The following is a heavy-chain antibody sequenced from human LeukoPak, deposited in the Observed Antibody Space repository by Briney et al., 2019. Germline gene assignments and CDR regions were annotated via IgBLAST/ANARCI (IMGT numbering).Heavy chain of an antibody. CDR3: AKGLSRGYCSSTSCRDAFDI. J-gene: IGHJ3*02. Sequence: PGGFPRLSCAPSGFHFSSYAMSWVRQGPWNGLYWFSAFSAGGGSTYYADSVKGRFTISRDNSKNTLYLQMNSLRAEDTAVYYCAKGLSRGYCSSTSCRDAFDIWGQGTMVTVSS. V-gene: IGHV3-23*01. D-gene: IGHD2-2*01. CDR2: FSAGGGST. CDR1: GFHFSSYA.